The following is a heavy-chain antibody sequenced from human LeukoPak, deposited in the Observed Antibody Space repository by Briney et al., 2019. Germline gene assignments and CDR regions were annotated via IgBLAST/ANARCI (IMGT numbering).Heavy chain of an antibody. CDR1: GLTFSSYA. D-gene: IGHD2-8*02. Sequence: GGSLRLSCAASGLTFSSYAMSWVRQAPGKGLEWVGRIKSKTDGGTTDYAAPVKGRFTISRDDSKNTLYLQMSSLKTEDSAVYYCTTGLVPFDAFDIWGQGTMVTVPS. V-gene: IGHV3-15*01. CDR3: TTGLVPFDAFDI. J-gene: IGHJ3*02. CDR2: IKSKTDGGTT.